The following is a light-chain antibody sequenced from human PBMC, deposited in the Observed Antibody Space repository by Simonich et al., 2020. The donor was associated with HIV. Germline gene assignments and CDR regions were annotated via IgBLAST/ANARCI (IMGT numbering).Light chain of an antibody. CDR2: DVS. CDR3: FSYTDNRGV. CDR1: SSDVGGYNY. Sequence: QSALTQPASVSGSPGHSITISCTGTSSDVGGYNYVSWYQQHPGKAPKLMIYDVSTRPSGVSNRFSGSKSGNPASLTISWLQAEDEADYYCFSYTDNRGVFGGGTKLTVL. J-gene: IGLJ3*02. V-gene: IGLV2-14*03.